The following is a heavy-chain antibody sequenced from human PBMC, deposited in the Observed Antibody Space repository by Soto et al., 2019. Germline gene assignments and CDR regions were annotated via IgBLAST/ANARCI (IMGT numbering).Heavy chain of an antibody. V-gene: IGHV4-39*01. CDR2: INYRGTT. CDR3: ARLVACNGGSCKFDP. CDR1: GGSISSSSYF. Sequence: QLQLQESGPGLVTPSETLSLTCTVSGGSISSSSYFWAWVRQSPAKGLEWIGSINYRGTTFYTASLRSRVTISIDTSKNQFFLTLNSVTAADTALYYCARLVACNGGSCKFDPWGQGTLVTVSS. J-gene: IGHJ5*02. D-gene: IGHD2-15*01.